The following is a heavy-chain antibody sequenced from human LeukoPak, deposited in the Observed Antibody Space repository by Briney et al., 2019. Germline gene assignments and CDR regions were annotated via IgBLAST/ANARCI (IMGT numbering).Heavy chain of an antibody. CDR1: GFTFSSYG. D-gene: IGHD3-3*01. J-gene: IGHJ6*03. CDR2: IWYDGSNK. Sequence: PGGSLRLSCAASGFTFSSYGMHWVRQAPGKGLEWVAVIWYDGSNKYYADSVKGRFTTSRDNSKNTLYLQMNSLRAEDTAVYYCARGSVLYYMDVWGKGTTVTVSS. V-gene: IGHV3-33*01. CDR3: ARGSVLYYMDV.